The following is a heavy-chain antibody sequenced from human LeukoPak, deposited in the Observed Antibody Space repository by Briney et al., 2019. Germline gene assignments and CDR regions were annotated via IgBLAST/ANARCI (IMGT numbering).Heavy chain of an antibody. J-gene: IGHJ4*02. D-gene: IGHD3-10*01. V-gene: IGHV4-30-2*01. Sequence: SETLSLTCAVSGGSLSSGGYSWSWIRPPPGKGLEWIGYIYHSGSTYYNPSLQSRVTISVEKSQNQFSLKLSSVAAAATAVYYGARGGKECGFGELLYSIPSYFDYWGQGTLVTVSS. CDR2: IYHSGST. CDR1: GGSLSSGGYS. CDR3: ARGGKECGFGELLYSIPSYFDY.